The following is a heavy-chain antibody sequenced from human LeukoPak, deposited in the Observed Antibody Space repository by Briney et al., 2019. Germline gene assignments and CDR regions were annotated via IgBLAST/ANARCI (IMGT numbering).Heavy chain of an antibody. Sequence: GGPLRLSCSGSGFTFTSYAMHWVRQAPGKGLGYVSSISGNGGSTYYADSVNGRFTISRDNSKNQVYLQMSSLRDDDTAFYYCVKGGLYSGDYYGHWGQGTLVTVSS. D-gene: IGHD1-26*01. CDR1: GFTFTSYA. CDR2: ISGNGGST. V-gene: IGHV3-64D*06. J-gene: IGHJ4*02. CDR3: VKGGLYSGDYYGH.